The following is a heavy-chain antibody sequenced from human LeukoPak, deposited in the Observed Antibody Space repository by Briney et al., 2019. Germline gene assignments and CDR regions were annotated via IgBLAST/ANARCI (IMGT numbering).Heavy chain of an antibody. Sequence: GGSLRLSCAASGFTFDDYAMHWVRQAPGKGLEWVSGISWNSGSIGYADSVKGRFTISRDNAKNSLYLQMNSLRAEDTALYYCAKDLWEVGTPGAFDIWGQGTMVTVSS. V-gene: IGHV3-9*01. CDR2: ISWNSGSI. J-gene: IGHJ3*02. D-gene: IGHD1-26*01. CDR3: AKDLWEVGTPGAFDI. CDR1: GFTFDDYA.